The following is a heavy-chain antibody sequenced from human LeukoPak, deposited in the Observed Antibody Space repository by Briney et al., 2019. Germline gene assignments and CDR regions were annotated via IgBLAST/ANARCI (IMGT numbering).Heavy chain of an antibody. Sequence: AVKVSCKASGGTFSSYAISWVRQAPGQGLEWMGGIIPIFGTANYAQKFQGRVTITADKSTSTVYMELSSLRSEDTAVYYCARDPTVVTPDYYYYMDVWGKGTTVTVSS. J-gene: IGHJ6*03. D-gene: IGHD4-23*01. CDR1: GGTFSSYA. V-gene: IGHV1-69*06. CDR2: IIPIFGTA. CDR3: ARDPTVVTPDYYYYMDV.